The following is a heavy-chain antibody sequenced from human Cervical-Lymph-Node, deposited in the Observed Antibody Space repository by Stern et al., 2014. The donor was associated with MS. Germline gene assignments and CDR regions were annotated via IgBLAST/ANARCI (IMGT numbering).Heavy chain of an antibody. CDR3: ARDPKSDSDDFWSGPNWFDP. CDR1: GFTFSDYY. D-gene: IGHD3-3*01. V-gene: IGHV3-11*01. Sequence: QVQLVESGGGLVKPGGSLRLSCAASGFTFSDYYMSWIRQAPGKGLEWVSYISSSGSTIYYADSVKGRFTISRDNAKNSLYLQMNSLRAEDTAVYYCARDPKSDSDDFWSGPNWFDPWGQGTLVTVSS. CDR2: ISSSGSTI. J-gene: IGHJ5*02.